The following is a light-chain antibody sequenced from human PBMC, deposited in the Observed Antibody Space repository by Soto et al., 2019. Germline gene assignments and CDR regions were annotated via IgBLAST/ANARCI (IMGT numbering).Light chain of an antibody. CDR1: QSVDNR. V-gene: IGKV3-15*01. CDR3: QQYDNSPIT. Sequence: EVVMTQSPATLSVSPGERATLSCRASQSVDNRLAWYQHTPGQAPRLLIYGASNRATGVPAKFSGTGSETDFTLTISRLEPEDFAVYYCQQYDNSPITFGQGTRLEI. J-gene: IGKJ5*01. CDR2: GAS.